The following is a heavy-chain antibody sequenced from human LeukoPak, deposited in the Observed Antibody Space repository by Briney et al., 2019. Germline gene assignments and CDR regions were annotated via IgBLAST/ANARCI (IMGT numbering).Heavy chain of an antibody. Sequence: GKSLRLSCAASGFTFSSYAMSWVRQAPGKGLEWVSGISGCGDNTSYADSVKGRFTISRDNSKNTLYLQMNSLRAEDTAVYYCAKRPRWLQFHYWGQGTLVTVSS. V-gene: IGHV3-23*01. CDR3: AKRPRWLQFHY. J-gene: IGHJ4*02. CDR2: ISGCGDNT. D-gene: IGHD5-24*01. CDR1: GFTFSSYA.